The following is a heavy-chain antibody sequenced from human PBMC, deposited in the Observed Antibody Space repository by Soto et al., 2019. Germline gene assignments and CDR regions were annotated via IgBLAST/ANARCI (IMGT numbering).Heavy chain of an antibody. D-gene: IGHD6-13*01. CDR2: IWYDGSNK. V-gene: IGHV3-33*01. Sequence: QVQLVESGGGVVQPGRSLRLSCAASGFTFSSYGMHWVRQAPGKGLEWVAVIWYDGSNKYYGDSVKGRFTISKDNSKNTLYLQTNSLRAEDTAVYYCARELAAAVLKYYFDYWGQGTLVTVSS. CDR1: GFTFSSYG. CDR3: ARELAAAVLKYYFDY. J-gene: IGHJ4*02.